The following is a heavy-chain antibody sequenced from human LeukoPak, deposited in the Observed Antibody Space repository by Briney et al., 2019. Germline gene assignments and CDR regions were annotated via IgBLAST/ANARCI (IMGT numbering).Heavy chain of an antibody. Sequence: PGGSLRLSCVASGFVFSNYWMGWVRQAPGKGLEWVANIKEDGGETYYVDSVKGRFPISRDNAKNSLDLQMNSLRAEDTAVYYCARRKEVQTTFDYWGQGTWSPSPQ. D-gene: IGHD4/OR15-4a*01. V-gene: IGHV3-7*01. CDR3: ARRKEVQTTFDY. CDR1: GFVFSNYW. J-gene: IGHJ4*02. CDR2: IKEDGGET.